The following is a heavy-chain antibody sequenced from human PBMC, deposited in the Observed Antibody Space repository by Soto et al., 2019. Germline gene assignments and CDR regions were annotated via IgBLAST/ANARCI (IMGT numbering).Heavy chain of an antibody. Sequence: SETLYLTCTVSGGSVSSSRYYWGWIRQPPGKGLEWIGSIYYSGSTNYNPSLKSRVTISVDTSKNQFSLKLSSVTAADTAVYYCARVRVGYGSKYGGIEFDYWGQGTLVTVSS. V-gene: IGHV4-39*07. J-gene: IGHJ4*02. CDR2: IYYSGST. D-gene: IGHD4-17*01. CDR1: GGSVSSSRYY. CDR3: ARVRVGYGSKYGGIEFDY.